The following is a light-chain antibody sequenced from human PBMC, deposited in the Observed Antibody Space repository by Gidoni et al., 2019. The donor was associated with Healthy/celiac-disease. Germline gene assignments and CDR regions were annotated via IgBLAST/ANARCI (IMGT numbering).Light chain of an antibody. V-gene: IGLV2-18*02. Sequence: QSALTQPPSVSGSPGQSVTISCTGTSSDVGSYNRFSWYQQPPGTAPKLMIYEVSNRPSGVPDRFSGSKSGNTASLTISGLQAEDEADYYCSSYTSSSTLVFGGGTKLTV. CDR1: SSDVGSYNR. CDR3: SSYTSSSTLV. CDR2: EVS. J-gene: IGLJ3*02.